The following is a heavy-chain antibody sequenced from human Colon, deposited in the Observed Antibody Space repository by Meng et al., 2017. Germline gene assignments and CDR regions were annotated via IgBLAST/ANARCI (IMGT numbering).Heavy chain of an antibody. V-gene: IGHV4-4*02. J-gene: IGHJ4*02. CDR3: GRDQGRELINH. CDR2: VYHRGDT. D-gene: IGHD1-7*01. CDR1: GDSMSSDIW. Sequence: QAKLEESGPGLVQPSVTLSLTRAVSGDSMSSDIWWSWVRQPPGKGLEWIGEVYHRGDTNYNPSLKSRVDISVDKSKNQFYLSLFSVTAADTAVYYCGRDQGRELINHWGQGTLVTVFS.